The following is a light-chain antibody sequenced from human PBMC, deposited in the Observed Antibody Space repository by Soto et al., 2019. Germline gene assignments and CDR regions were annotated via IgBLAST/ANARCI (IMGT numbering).Light chain of an antibody. J-gene: IGLJ2*01. CDR3: SSYTTRSTLV. CDR1: SSDVGAYDF. V-gene: IGLV2-14*01. CDR2: DVT. Sequence: QSALTQPASVSGSPGQSITISCTGTSSDVGAYDFVSWYQHYPGKAPKLVTFDVTHRPPGISDRFSGSKSANTASLTISGLQAEDEAFYYCSSYTTRSTLVFGGGTKLTFL.